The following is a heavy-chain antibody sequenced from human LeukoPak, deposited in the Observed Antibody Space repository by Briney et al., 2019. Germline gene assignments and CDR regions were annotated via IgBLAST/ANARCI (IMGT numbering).Heavy chain of an antibody. CDR2: ISGSGGST. CDR3: AKDRTVGASYWYFDL. V-gene: IGHV3-23*01. CDR1: GFTFSSYA. Sequence: PGGSLRLSCAASGFTFSSYAMSWVRQAPGKGLEWVSAISGSGGSTYYADSVKGRFTISRDNSKNTLYLQMNSLRAEDTAIYYYAKDRTVGASYWYFDLWGRGTLVTVSS. J-gene: IGHJ2*01. D-gene: IGHD1-26*01.